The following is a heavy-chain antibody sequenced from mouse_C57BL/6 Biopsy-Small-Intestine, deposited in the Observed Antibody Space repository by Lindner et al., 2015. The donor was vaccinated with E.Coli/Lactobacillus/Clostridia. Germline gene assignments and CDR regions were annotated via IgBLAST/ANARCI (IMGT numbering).Heavy chain of an antibody. CDR3: ARQGGEGWDLWDSSAFDF. CDR2: INPNTGTT. V-gene: IGHV1-84*02. Sequence: SVKVSCKASRYTFTGYYIHWVRQAPGQGLEWMGWINPNTGTTNYAQTFQGSVTMTRDTSISTVYMELSRLRSDDTAVYYCARQGGEGWDLWDSSAFDFWGQGTMVAVSS. D-gene: IGHD1-1*02. J-gene: IGHJ3*01. CDR1: RYTFTGYY.